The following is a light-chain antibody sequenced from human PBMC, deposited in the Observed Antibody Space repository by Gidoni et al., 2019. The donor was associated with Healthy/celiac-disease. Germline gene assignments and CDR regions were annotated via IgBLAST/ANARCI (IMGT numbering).Light chain of an antibody. J-gene: IGKJ4*01. V-gene: IGKV3-11*01. CDR3: QQRSNLLT. CDR2: DAS. CDR1: QSVSSY. Sequence: EIVLTQSPATLSLSPGERATLSCRASQSVSSYLAWYQQKPGQAPRLLIYDASNRATGIPARFSGSGSGTDFTLTISSLEPEDFAVYYCQQRSNLLTFGGGTKAEIK.